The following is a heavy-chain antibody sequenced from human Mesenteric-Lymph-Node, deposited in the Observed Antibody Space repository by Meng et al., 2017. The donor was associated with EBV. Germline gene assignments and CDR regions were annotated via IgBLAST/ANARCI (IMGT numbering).Heavy chain of an antibody. CDR1: GYNFTSYG. J-gene: IGHJ5*02. Sequence: QVQPGQSAAALKNPGASMEVYCKASGYNFTSYGIRWVRQAPGQGLEWMGWISAYNGNTNYAQKLQGRVTMTTDTSTSTAYMELRSLRSDDTAVYYCARFSTSLPFDPWGQGTLVTVSS. D-gene: IGHD2-2*01. CDR2: ISAYNGNT. V-gene: IGHV1-18*01. CDR3: ARFSTSLPFDP.